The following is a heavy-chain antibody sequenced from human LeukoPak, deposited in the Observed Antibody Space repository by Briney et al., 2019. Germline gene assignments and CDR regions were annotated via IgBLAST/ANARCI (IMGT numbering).Heavy chain of an antibody. CDR1: GYTFTSYG. Sequence: WASVKVSCKASGYTFTSYGISWVRPAPGQGLEWMGWISAYNGNTNYAQKLQGRVTMTTDTSTSTAYMELRSLRSDDTAVYYCARVPYDSSGYYSFSIDYWGQGTLVTVSS. CDR3: ARVPYDSSGYYSFSIDY. V-gene: IGHV1-18*01. CDR2: ISAYNGNT. D-gene: IGHD3-22*01. J-gene: IGHJ4*02.